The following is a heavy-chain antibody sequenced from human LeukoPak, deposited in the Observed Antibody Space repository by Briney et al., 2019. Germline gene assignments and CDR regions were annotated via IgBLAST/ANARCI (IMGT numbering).Heavy chain of an antibody. V-gene: IGHV1-69*05. Sequence: SVKVSCKASGGTFSSYAISWVRQAPGQGLEWMGGIIPIFGTANYAQKFQGRVTITTDESTSTAYMELSSLRSEDTAVYYCARYRIAVAGRDAFDIWGQGTMVTVSS. CDR3: ARYRIAVAGRDAFDI. CDR2: IIPIFGTA. J-gene: IGHJ3*02. CDR1: GGTFSSYA. D-gene: IGHD6-19*01.